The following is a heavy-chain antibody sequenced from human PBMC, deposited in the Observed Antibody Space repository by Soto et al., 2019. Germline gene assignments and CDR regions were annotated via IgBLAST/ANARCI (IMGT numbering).Heavy chain of an antibody. Sequence: GGSLRLSCAASGFTVSSSYMSWVRQAPGKGLEWVSVIHSGGSTYYADSVKDRFSISRDNSKNTLYLQMNSLRAEDTAVYYCARHLYDSTGTLLGWSQGTLVTVSS. CDR1: GFTVSSSY. V-gene: IGHV3-66*04. CDR2: IHSGGST. CDR3: ARHLYDSTGTLLG. D-gene: IGHD3-22*01. J-gene: IGHJ4*02.